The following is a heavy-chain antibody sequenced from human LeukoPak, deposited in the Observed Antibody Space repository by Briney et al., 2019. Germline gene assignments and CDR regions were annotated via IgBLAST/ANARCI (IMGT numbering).Heavy chain of an antibody. J-gene: IGHJ6*02. CDR1: GFTFSSYA. CDR3: SKRYCRGGSCSYYYSYCMDV. D-gene: IGHD2-15*01. V-gene: IGHV3-23*01. CDR2: MRGGGGNT. Sequence: QPGGSLRPSCAASGFTFSSYAMNWVRQAPGKGLEWVSVMRGGGGNTYYADSVKGRLTTSRDNSKTTLYLHMDSMRADDTAVYYCSKRYCRGGSCSYYYSYCMDVWGQGTTVTVSS.